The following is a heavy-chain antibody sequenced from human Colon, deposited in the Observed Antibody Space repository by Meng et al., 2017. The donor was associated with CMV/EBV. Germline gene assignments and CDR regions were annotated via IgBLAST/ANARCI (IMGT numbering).Heavy chain of an antibody. V-gene: IGHV4-39*07. J-gene: IGHJ4*02. Sequence: ICSASGGSINTSDYYWTWIRQRPGKGLEWIGEIYHSGSTNYNPSLKSRVTISVDKSKNQFSLKLSSVTAADTAVYYCARDEKSNLDYWGQGTLVTVSS. CDR1: GGSINTSDYY. CDR3: ARDEKSNLDY. CDR2: IYHSGST.